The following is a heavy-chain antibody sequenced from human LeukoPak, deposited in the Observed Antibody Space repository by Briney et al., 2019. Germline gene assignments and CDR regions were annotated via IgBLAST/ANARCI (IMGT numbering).Heavy chain of an antibody. CDR1: GGSFSGYY. J-gene: IGHJ5*02. CDR2: INHSGST. D-gene: IGHD2-15*01. Sequence: SETLSLTCAVYGGSFSGYYWSWIRQPPGKGLGWIGEINHSGSTNYNPSLKSRVTISVDTSKNQFSLKLSSVTAADTAVYYCARVGSVVAATLWFDPWGQGTLVTVSS. V-gene: IGHV4-34*01. CDR3: ARVGSVVAATLWFDP.